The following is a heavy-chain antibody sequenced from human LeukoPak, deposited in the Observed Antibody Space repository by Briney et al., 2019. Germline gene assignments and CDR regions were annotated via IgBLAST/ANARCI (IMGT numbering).Heavy chain of an antibody. Sequence: GGSLRLSCAASGFIFGSRWMSWVRQAPGKGLEWVANIKRDGSGQYYLESVKGRFTISRDNSKNTVFLQMNSLRGEDTAVYYCATESRSSSSWYYPSAVWGQGTLVTVSS. CDR2: IKRDGSGQ. CDR3: ATESRSSSSWYYPSAV. CDR1: GFIFGSRW. D-gene: IGHD6-13*01. V-gene: IGHV3-7*03. J-gene: IGHJ4*02.